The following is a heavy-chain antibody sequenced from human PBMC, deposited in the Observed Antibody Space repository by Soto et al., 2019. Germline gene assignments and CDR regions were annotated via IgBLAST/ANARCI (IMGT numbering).Heavy chain of an antibody. CDR2: IDPSDSYT. V-gene: IGHV5-10-1*01. Sequence: GESLKISCQGSGYTFTNYWINWVRHMPGKGLEWMGRIDPSDSYTNYSPSFQGHVTISADKSISTAYLQWSSLKAPDTAIYFCARRSPYSTLHYWGQGTLVTVSS. CDR1: GYTFTNYW. CDR3: ARRSPYSTLHY. J-gene: IGHJ1*01. D-gene: IGHD1-26*01.